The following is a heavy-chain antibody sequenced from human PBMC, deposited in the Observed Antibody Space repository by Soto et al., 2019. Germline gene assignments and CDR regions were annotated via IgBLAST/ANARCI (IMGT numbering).Heavy chain of an antibody. Sequence: PGGSLRLSCAASGFTFSSYDMHWVRQATGKGLEWVSAIGTAGDTYYPGSVKGRFTISRENAKNSLYLQMNSLRAGDTAVYYCARDRHWVLRFLEWLFHWGQGTLVTVSS. J-gene: IGHJ4*02. V-gene: IGHV3-13*01. CDR3: ARDRHWVLRFLEWLFH. CDR1: GFTFSSYD. CDR2: IGTAGDT. D-gene: IGHD3-3*01.